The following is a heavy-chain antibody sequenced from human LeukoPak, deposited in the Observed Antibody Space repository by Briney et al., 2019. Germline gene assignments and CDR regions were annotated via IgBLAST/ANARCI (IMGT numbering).Heavy chain of an antibody. V-gene: IGHV4-59*01. CDR1: GGSISSYY. D-gene: IGHD6-13*01. CDR2: IYYSGST. J-gene: IGHJ4*02. CDR3: ARASPSLYYYFDY. Sequence: SETLSLTCTVSGGSISSYYWSWIRQPPEKGLEWIGYIYYSGSTNYNPSLKSRVTISVDTSKNQFSLKLSSVTAADTAVYYCARASPSLYYYFDYWGQGTLVTVSS.